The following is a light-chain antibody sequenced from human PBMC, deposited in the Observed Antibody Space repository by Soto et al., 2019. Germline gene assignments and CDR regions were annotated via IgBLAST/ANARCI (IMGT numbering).Light chain of an antibody. V-gene: IGKV1-8*01. J-gene: IGKJ1*01. Sequence: AIRMTQSPSSFSASTGDRVTITCRASQGISSYLAWYQQKPGKAPKLLIYAASTLQSGVPSRFSGSGSGTDFTLTISCLQSEDFATYYCQQYYSYPLPFGQGTKVDIK. CDR3: QQYYSYPLP. CDR2: AAS. CDR1: QGISSY.